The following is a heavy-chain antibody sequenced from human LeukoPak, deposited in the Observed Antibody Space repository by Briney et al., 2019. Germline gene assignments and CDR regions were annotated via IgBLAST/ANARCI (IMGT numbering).Heavy chain of an antibody. Sequence: GGSLRLSCAASGFTFSSHTMNWVRQAPGKGLEWVSSISSSSSYIYYADSVKGRFTISRDNAKNSLYLRMNSLRAEDTAVYYCAGNYDFWSGYFNSVDSWGQGTLVTVSS. CDR3: AGNYDFWSGYFNSVDS. CDR2: ISSSSSYI. CDR1: GFTFSSHT. J-gene: IGHJ5*01. V-gene: IGHV3-21*01. D-gene: IGHD3-3*01.